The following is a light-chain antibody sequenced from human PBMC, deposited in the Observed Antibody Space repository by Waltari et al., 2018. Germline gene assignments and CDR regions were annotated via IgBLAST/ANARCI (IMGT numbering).Light chain of an antibody. CDR1: SSDVGAYNY. CDR3: SLYLSSSTLEL. Sequence: QSALPQPASVSGSPGQSIPISCTGPSSDVGAYNYVSRYQQHPGKAPKVMIFNVSNRPAGVSNPFTGSKSGTPASLTTSGLHADDEADYYCSLYLSSSTLELFGGGNSLTVL. CDR2: NVS. V-gene: IGLV2-14*03. J-gene: IGLJ2*01.